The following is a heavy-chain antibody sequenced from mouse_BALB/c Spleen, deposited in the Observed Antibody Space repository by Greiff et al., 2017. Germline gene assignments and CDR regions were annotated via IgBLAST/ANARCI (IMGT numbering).Heavy chain of an antibody. D-gene: IGHD3-2*01. Sequence: QVHVKQPGPELVRPGVSVKISCKGSGYTFTDYAMHWVKQSHAKSLEWIGVISTYYGNTNYNQKFKGKATMTVDKSSSTAYMELARLTSEDSAIYYCARDSSGYAMDYWGQGTSVTVSS. V-gene: IGHV1-67*01. CDR2: ISTYYGNT. CDR1: GYTFTDYA. CDR3: ARDSSGYAMDY. J-gene: IGHJ4*01.